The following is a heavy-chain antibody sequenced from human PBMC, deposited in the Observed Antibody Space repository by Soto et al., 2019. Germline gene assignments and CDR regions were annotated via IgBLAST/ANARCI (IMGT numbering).Heavy chain of an antibody. CDR3: ARASIVEKSGYFDY. CDR2: IWYDGSNK. Sequence: QVQLVESGGGVVQPGRSLRLSCAASGFTFSSYGMHWVRQAPGKGLEWVAVIWYDGSNKYYADSVKGRFTISRDNSKNTLYLQMNSLRAEDTAVYYCARASIVEKSGYFDYWGQGTLVTVSS. D-gene: IGHD3-22*01. V-gene: IGHV3-33*01. J-gene: IGHJ4*02. CDR1: GFTFSSYG.